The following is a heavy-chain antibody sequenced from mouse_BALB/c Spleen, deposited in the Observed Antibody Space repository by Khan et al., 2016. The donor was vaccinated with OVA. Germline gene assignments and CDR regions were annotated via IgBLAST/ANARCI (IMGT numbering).Heavy chain of an antibody. CDR3: ARRNYDYYLHCHV. J-gene: IGHJ1*01. CDR2: INTYTGEP. V-gene: IGHV9-3-1*01. D-gene: IGHD2-4*01. Sequence: QIQLVQSGPELKKPGETVKISCKASGSTFTNYGMNWVKQAPGKDLKWMGWINTYTGEPTYADDFKGRFAFTLETSASTAYLQINTLKNEDTATYCVARRNYDYYLHCHVWCAGTTVTVSS. CDR1: GSTFTNYG.